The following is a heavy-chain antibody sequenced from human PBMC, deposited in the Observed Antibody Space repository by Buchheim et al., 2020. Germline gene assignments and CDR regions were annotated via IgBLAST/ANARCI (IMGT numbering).Heavy chain of an antibody. Sequence: EVQLLESGGGLVQPEGSLRLSCAASGFTFSSYSMRWVRQAPGKGLEWFTVISGSGGSTLYADPVKGQFTISRDNSKKMLYLQASSLRAEDTAVYYCAKGLSSDWHSPIDYWGQGTL. CDR2: ISGSGGST. J-gene: IGHJ4*02. CDR1: GFTFSSYS. CDR3: AKGLSSDWHSPIDY. V-gene: IGHV3-23*01. D-gene: IGHD6-19*01.